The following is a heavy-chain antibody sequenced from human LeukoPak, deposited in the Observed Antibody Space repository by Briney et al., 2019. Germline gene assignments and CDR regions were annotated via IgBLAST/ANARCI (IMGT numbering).Heavy chain of an antibody. CDR2: IWYDGSNK. J-gene: IGHJ4*02. CDR1: GFTFSSYG. V-gene: IGHV3-33*01. Sequence: PGRSLRLSCAASGFTFSSYGMPWVRQAPGKGLEWVAVIWYDGSNKYYADSVKGRFTISRDNSKNTLYLQMNSLRAEDTAVYYCARERTDSSGLIDYWGQGTLVTVSS. CDR3: ARERTDSSGLIDY. D-gene: IGHD3-22*01.